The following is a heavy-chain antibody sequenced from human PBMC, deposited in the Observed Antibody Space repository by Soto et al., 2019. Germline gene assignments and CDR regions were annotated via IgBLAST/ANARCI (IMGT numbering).Heavy chain of an antibody. CDR3: AKDTSSSPYYMDV. Sequence: EVQVLESGGGSVQPGGSLRLSCAASGFTFSNFAMSWVRHAPGKGLEWVSEISGSTGTTYYADSVQGRFIISRDTSKNTLHLQMNSLRAEDTAVYYCAKDTSSSPYYMDVWGKGTTVTVSS. D-gene: IGHD2-2*01. CDR2: ISGSTGTT. J-gene: IGHJ6*03. CDR1: GFTFSNFA. V-gene: IGHV3-23*01.